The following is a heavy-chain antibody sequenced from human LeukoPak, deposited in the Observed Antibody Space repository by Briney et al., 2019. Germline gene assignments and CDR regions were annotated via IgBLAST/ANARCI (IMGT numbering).Heavy chain of an antibody. J-gene: IGHJ4*02. D-gene: IGHD6-13*01. Sequence: SGTLSLTCAVSGGSISSNNWWSWVRQPPGKGLEWIGEIYHSGTTNYNSSLKSRVTISVDKPKNQFSLKLSSVTAADTAIYYCARASGYSNRHCDYWGQGTLVTVSS. V-gene: IGHV4-4*02. CDR3: ARASGYSNRHCDY. CDR2: IYHSGTT. CDR1: GGSISSNNW.